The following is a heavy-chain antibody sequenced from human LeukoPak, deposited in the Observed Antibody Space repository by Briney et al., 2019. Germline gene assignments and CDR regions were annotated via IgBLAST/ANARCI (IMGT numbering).Heavy chain of an antibody. J-gene: IGHJ4*02. V-gene: IGHV3-23*01. CDR2: ISGSGGST. Sequence: GGSLRLSCTASGFTFSNFWMGWVRQSPGKGLEWVSAISGSGGSTYYADSVKGRFTISRDNSKNTLYLQMNSLRAEDTAVYYCAKGEPGLVVPAALDYWGQGTLVTVSS. CDR3: AKGEPGLVVPAALDY. CDR1: GFTFSNFW. D-gene: IGHD2-2*01.